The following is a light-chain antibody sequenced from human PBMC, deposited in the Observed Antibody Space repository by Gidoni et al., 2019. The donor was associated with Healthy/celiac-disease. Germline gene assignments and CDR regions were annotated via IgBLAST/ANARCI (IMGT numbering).Light chain of an antibody. V-gene: IGKV3-11*01. CDR1: QSVSSY. CDR3: QQRSNWPLT. CDR2: DAS. Sequence: EIVLPQSPATLSLSPGERATLSCRASQSVSSYVAWYQQKPGQAPRLLIYDASNRATGIPARFSGSGSGTDFTLTISSLEPEDFAVYYCQQRSNWPLTFGGGTKVEIK. J-gene: IGKJ4*01.